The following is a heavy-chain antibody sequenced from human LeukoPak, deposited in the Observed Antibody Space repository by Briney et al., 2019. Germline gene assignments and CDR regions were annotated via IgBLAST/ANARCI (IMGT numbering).Heavy chain of an antibody. D-gene: IGHD6-13*01. V-gene: IGHV3-11*01. CDR2: ISSSGSTI. CDR1: GFTFSDYY. J-gene: IGHJ4*02. Sequence: GGSLRLSWAASGFTFSDYYMSWIRQAPGKGLEWVSYISSSGSTIYYADSVKGRFTISRDNAKNSLYLQMNSLRAEDTAVYYCAKEAIRYSSSWYYFDYWGQGTLVTVSS. CDR3: AKEAIRYSSSWYYFDY.